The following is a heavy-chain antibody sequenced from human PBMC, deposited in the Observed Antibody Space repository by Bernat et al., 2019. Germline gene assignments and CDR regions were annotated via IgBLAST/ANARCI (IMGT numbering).Heavy chain of an antibody. CDR2: ISYDGSNK. CDR3: AKDKGLDY. J-gene: IGHJ4*02. Sequence: VQFLESGGGLVQVGGSLRLSCAASGFSFSSYAMSWVRQAPGKGLEWVAVISYDGSNKYYADSVKGRFTISRDNSKNTLYLQMNGLRAEDTAVYYCAKDKGLDYWGQGTLVTVSS. CDR1: GFSFSSYA. V-gene: IGHV3-30*18.